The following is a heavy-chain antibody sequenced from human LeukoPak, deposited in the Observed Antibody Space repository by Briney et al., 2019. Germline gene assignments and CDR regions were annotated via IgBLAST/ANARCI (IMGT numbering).Heavy chain of an antibody. V-gene: IGHV1-69*06. CDR2: IIPIFGTA. J-gene: IGHJ6*03. CDR3: ARGGPYSSGWFYYYYYMDV. Sequence: ASVKVSCKASGGTFSSYAISWVRQAPGQGLEWMGGIIPIFGTANYAQKFQGRVTITADKSTSTAYMELSSLRSEDTAVYYCARGGPYSSGWFYYYYYMDVWGKGTTVTVSS. CDR1: GGTFSSYA. D-gene: IGHD6-19*01.